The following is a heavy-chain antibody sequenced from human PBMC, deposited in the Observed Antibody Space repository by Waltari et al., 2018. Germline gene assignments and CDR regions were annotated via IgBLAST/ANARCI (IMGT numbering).Heavy chain of an antibody. J-gene: IGHJ4*02. Sequence: EVQMLESGGGLVEPGGSLSPPCTTSGFTFTQYTMSWVRQPPTSGLDWVSYISSRGSATHDADAVRGRCTISRDSAKGSVYLQMNNLRADDAAMYYCARGRYGAGSYSDYDYWGQGTLVTVSS. CDR3: ARGRYGAGSYSDYDY. V-gene: IGHV3-48*01. CDR1: GFTFTQYT. D-gene: IGHD3-10*01. CDR2: ISSRGSAT.